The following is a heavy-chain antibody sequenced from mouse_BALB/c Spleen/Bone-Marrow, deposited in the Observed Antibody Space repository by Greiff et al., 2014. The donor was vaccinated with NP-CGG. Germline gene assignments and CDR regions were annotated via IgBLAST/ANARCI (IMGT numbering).Heavy chain of an antibody. Sequence: EVKLMESGGGLVQPGGSLKLSCAASGFTFSSYGMSWVRQTPDKRLELVATINSNGCSTYYPDSAKGRFTISRDNAKNTLYLQMSSLKSEDTAMYYCARDYDYDYWGQGTTLTVSS. J-gene: IGHJ2*01. D-gene: IGHD2-4*01. CDR2: INSNGCST. CDR1: GFTFSSYG. CDR3: ARDYDYDY. V-gene: IGHV5-6-3*01.